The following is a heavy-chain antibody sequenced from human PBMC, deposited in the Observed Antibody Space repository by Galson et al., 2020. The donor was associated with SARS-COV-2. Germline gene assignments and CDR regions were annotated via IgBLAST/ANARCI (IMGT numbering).Heavy chain of an antibody. J-gene: IGHJ4*02. Sequence: SETLSLTCTVSGYPISSGYYWGWIRQPPGKGLEWIGSFYHGGATYHNPSLRSRVTILVDTSKNQFSLKLSSVTAADTAVYSCARDGYALGSFDYWGQGTLVTVSS. CDR3: ARDGYALGSFDY. V-gene: IGHV4-38-2*02. CDR2: FYHGGAT. CDR1: GYPISSGYY. D-gene: IGHD3-10*01.